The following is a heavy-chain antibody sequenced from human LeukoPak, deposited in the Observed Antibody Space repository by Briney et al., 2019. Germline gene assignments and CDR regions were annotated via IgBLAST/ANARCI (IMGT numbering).Heavy chain of an antibody. CDR2: IYSSGST. CDR3: ATRPADGSSYGVFDF. CDR1: GVSMTGYY. V-gene: IGHV4-59*01. Sequence: PSETLSLTCSVSGVSMTGYYWSWIRQAPGKAPEWIGYIYSSGSTNYNPSLNSRVTMSLDASKKQFSLKLTFVTAADTAVYYCATRPADGSSYGVFDFWSRGTLVTISS. J-gene: IGHJ4*01. D-gene: IGHD6-6*01.